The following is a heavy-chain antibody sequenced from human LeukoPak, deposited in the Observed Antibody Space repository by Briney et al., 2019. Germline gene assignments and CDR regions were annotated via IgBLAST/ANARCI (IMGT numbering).Heavy chain of an antibody. CDR2: IYTSGST. J-gene: IGHJ2*01. Sequence: SETLSLTCTVSGGSISSYYWSWIRQPAGKGLEWIGRIYTSGSTNYNPSLKSRVTMSVDTSKSQFSLKLGSVTAADTAVYYCAREIATPYYYDSSGFSWYFDLWGRGTLVTVSS. CDR1: GGSISSYY. CDR3: AREIATPYYYDSSGFSWYFDL. D-gene: IGHD3-22*01. V-gene: IGHV4-4*07.